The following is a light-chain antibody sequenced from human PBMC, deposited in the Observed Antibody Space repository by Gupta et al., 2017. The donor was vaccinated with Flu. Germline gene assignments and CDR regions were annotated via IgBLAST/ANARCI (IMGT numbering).Light chain of an antibody. CDR1: NSAIGSNG. J-gene: IGLJ1*01. Sequence: RGAISCAGSNSAIGSNGVHGYQQRPGTAPNLFIYTYSRRRSGVPARFSGSKSGTSASLTIIGVQAEDEADYYCAAVDDSRNGYVFGPGTTVTVL. V-gene: IGLV1-44*01. CDR3: AAVDDSRNGYV. CDR2: TYS.